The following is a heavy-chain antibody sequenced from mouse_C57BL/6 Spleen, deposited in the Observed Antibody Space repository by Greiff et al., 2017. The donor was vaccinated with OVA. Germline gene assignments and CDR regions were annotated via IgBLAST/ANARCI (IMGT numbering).Heavy chain of an antibody. CDR1: GFTFTDYY. D-gene: IGHD1-1*01. Sequence: VESGGGLVQPGGSLSLSCAASGFTFTDYYMSWVRQPPGKALEWLGFIRNKANGYTTEYSASVKGRFTISRDNSQSILYLQMNALRAEDSATYYCASSSTVPFAYWGQGTLVTVSA. V-gene: IGHV7-3*01. J-gene: IGHJ3*01. CDR2: IRNKANGYTT. CDR3: ASSSTVPFAY.